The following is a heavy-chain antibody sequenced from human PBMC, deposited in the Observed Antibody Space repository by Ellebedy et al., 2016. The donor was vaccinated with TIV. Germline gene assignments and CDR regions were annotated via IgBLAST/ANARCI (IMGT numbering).Heavy chain of an antibody. CDR1: GFTFSNAW. CDR2: IKSKTDGGTT. V-gene: IGHV3-15*07. D-gene: IGHD2-2*01. Sequence: GGSLRLXXAASGFTFSNAWMNWVRQAPGKGLEWVGRIKSKTDGGTTDYAAPVKGRFTISRDDSKNTLYLQMNSLKTEDTAVYYCTTDPAAADGPEYFDYWGQGTLVTVSS. CDR3: TTDPAAADGPEYFDY. J-gene: IGHJ4*02.